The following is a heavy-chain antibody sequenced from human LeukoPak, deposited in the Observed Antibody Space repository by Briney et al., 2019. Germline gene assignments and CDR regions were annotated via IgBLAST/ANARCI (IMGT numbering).Heavy chain of an antibody. D-gene: IGHD6-13*01. J-gene: IGHJ5*02. V-gene: IGHV5-51*01. CDR2: IYPGDSDT. Sequence: GESLKISCKGSGYSFTSYWIAWVRQMPGKGLEWMGIIYPGDSDTRYSPSFQGQVTISADKSISTAYLQWSSLKASDTAMYYCARHARQQLVPGWFDPWGQGTLVTVSS. CDR1: GYSFTSYW. CDR3: ARHARQQLVPGWFDP.